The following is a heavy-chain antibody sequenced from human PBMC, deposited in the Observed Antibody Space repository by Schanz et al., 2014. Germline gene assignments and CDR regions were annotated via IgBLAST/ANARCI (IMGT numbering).Heavy chain of an antibody. V-gene: IGHV1-2*02. Sequence: QVQLVQSGAEVKEPGASVMVSCKASGYTFTGYYMHWVRQAPGQGLEWMGRINPNSGGTNYAQKFQGRVTMTRDTSISTAYMELSSLRSDDTAVYYCARELRLEYYFDYWGQGTQVTVSS. D-gene: IGHD4-17*01. CDR3: ARELRLEYYFDY. J-gene: IGHJ4*02. CDR1: GYTFTGYY. CDR2: INPNSGGT.